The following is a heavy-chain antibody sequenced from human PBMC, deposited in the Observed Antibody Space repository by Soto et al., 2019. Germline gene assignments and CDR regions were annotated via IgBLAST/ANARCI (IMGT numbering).Heavy chain of an antibody. V-gene: IGHV1-3*01. Sequence: QVQLVQSGAEVKKPGASVKVSCKASGYTFTSYAMHWVRQAPGQRLEWMGWINAGNGNTKYSQKFQGRVTITRDTSASTAYMELSSLRSEDTAVYYCARDYSRNYYYYYMDVWGKGTTVTVYS. CDR1: GYTFTSYA. CDR3: ARDYSRNYYYYYMDV. CDR2: INAGNGNT. J-gene: IGHJ6*03. D-gene: IGHD2-21*01.